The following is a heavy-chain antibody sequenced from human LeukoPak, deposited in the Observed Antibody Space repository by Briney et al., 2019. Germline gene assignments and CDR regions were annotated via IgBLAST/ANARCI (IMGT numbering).Heavy chain of an antibody. CDR2: IIPILGTA. CDR1: GGTFSSYA. Sequence: SVKVSCKASGGTFSSYAISWVRQAPGQGLEWMGGIIPILGTANYAQKFQGRVTITADESTSTAYMELSSLRSEDTAVYYCASPMVVTATLSPFDYWGQGTLVTVSS. D-gene: IGHD2-21*02. J-gene: IGHJ4*02. CDR3: ASPMVVTATLSPFDY. V-gene: IGHV1-69*01.